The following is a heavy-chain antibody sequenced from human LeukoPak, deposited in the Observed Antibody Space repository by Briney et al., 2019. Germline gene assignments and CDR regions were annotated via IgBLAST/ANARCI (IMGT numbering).Heavy chain of an antibody. CDR1: GFTFSSYE. Sequence: PGGSLRLSCAASGFTFSSYEMNWVPQAPGKGLEWVSYISSSGSTIYYADSVKGRFTISRDNAKNSLYLQMNSLRAEDTAVYYCASGSYYYYYGMDVWGQGTTVTVSS. CDR3: ASGSYYYYYGMDV. V-gene: IGHV3-48*03. J-gene: IGHJ6*02. CDR2: ISSSGSTI.